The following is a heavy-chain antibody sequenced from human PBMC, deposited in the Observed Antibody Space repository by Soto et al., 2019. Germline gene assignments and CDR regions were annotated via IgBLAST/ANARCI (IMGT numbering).Heavy chain of an antibody. CDR2: IYYSGST. Sequence: QVQLQESGPGLVKPSETLSLTCTGSGGSISSYYWSWIRQPPGKGLEWIGDIYYSGSTNYNPSLKSRFSFSVDTSKNQFSLKLSSVTAAVTAVYYCARAKAPLYSSSWYWFDPWGQGTLVTVSS. V-gene: IGHV4-59*08. CDR3: ARAKAPLYSSSWYWFDP. J-gene: IGHJ5*02. D-gene: IGHD6-13*01. CDR1: GGSISSYY.